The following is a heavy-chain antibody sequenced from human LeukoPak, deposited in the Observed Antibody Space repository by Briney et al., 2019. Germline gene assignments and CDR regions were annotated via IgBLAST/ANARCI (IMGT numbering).Heavy chain of an antibody. J-gene: IGHJ4*02. CDR1: GYSISSDYC. CDR2: IYHSGSI. CDR3: ARSRAEGAAGGRVDY. D-gene: IGHD1-26*01. Sequence: SETLSLTCTVSGYSISSDYCWGWIRPPPGKGLEWIGTIYHSGSIYYNPSLKSRVTISVDTSKNQFSLKLSSVTAADTAVYYCARSRAEGAAGGRVDYWGQGTLVTVSS. V-gene: IGHV4-38-2*02.